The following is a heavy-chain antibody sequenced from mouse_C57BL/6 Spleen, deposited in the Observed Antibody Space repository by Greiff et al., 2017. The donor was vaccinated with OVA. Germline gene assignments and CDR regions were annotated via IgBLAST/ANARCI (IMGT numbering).Heavy chain of an antibody. D-gene: IGHD2-4*01. CDR2: INPGSGGT. V-gene: IGHV1-54*01. CDR3: ARSGDYDHYYAMDY. CDR1: GYAFTNYL. Sequence: QVQLQQSGAELVRPGTSVKVSCKASGYAFTNYLIEWVKQRPGQGLEWIGVINPGSGGTNYNEKFKGKATLTADKSSSTAYMQLSSLTSEDSAVYFCARSGDYDHYYAMDYWGQGTSVTVSS. J-gene: IGHJ4*01.